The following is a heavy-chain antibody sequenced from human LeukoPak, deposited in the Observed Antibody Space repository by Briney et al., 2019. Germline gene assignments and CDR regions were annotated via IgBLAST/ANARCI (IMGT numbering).Heavy chain of an antibody. V-gene: IGHV1-2*02. CDR2: INPETGDP. CDR3: ARDPTRGDLSVY. D-gene: IGHD5-12*01. J-gene: IGHJ4*02. CDR1: GYIFTDYY. Sequence: ASVKVSCKASGYIFTDYYIHWVRQAPGQGLEWMGWINPETGDPYYGQKFLGRVTMTRDTSISTAYMELSRLTSDDMAVYYCARDPTRGDLSVYWGQGSLVTVSS.